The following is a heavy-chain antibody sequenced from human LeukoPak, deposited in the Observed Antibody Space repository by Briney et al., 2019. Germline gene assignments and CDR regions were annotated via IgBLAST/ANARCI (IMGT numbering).Heavy chain of an antibody. CDR3: ARGNPLYGMDV. J-gene: IGHJ6*02. CDR2: IYHSGST. Sequence: SETLSLTCAVSGGSISSGGYSWRWIRQPPGKGLEWIGYIYHSGSTYYNPSLKSRVTISVDRSKNQFSLKLSSVTAADTAVYYCARGNPLYGMDVWGQGTTVTVSS. D-gene: IGHD1-14*01. CDR1: GGSISSGGYS. V-gene: IGHV4-30-2*01.